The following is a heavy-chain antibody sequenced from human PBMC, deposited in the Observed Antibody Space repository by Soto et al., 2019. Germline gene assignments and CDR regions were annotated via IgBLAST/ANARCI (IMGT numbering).Heavy chain of an antibody. CDR2: IYYSGNT. Sequence: SETLSLTCTVSGDSISSSRYHWGWIRQPPGKGLEWIGTIYYSGNTYYNPSLKSRVTISVDTSKNQFALKVNSVTAADTAVYYCARHHTTLYYYYYMDVWGKGTTVTVSS. D-gene: IGHD1-1*01. J-gene: IGHJ6*03. CDR1: GDSISSSRYH. V-gene: IGHV4-39*01. CDR3: ARHHTTLYYYYYMDV.